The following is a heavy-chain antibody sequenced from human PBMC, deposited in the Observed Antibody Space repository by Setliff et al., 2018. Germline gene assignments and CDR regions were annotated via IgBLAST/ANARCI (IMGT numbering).Heavy chain of an antibody. CDR1: GFTFNNYA. J-gene: IGHJ4*02. V-gene: IGHV3-23*01. D-gene: IGHD6-6*01. CDR2: ISGSAGIT. CDR3: AKDLYTTSSRYDS. Sequence: PGGSLRLSCAAFGFTFNNYAMSWVRQAPGKGLEWVSVISGSAGITYYADSVKGRFTISSDSSKNILYLQMNSLRVEDTAIYYCAKDLYTTSSRYDSWGQGTLVTVSS.